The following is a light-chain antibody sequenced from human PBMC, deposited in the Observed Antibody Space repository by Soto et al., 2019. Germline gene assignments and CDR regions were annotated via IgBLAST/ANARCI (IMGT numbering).Light chain of an antibody. CDR2: GAS. Sequence: EIVMTQSPATLSVSPGETATLSCRASQNINIGLAWYRQKPGQAPRLLIYGASTRATGTPARFSGSESGTDFTLTISSLQSEDFALYYCQQYNRWPLITFGQGTRLEIK. J-gene: IGKJ5*01. CDR1: QNINIG. V-gene: IGKV3D-15*01. CDR3: QQYNRWPLIT.